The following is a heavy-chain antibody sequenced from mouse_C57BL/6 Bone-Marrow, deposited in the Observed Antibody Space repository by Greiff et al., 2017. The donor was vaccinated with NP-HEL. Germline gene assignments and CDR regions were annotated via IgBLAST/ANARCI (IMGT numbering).Heavy chain of an antibody. CDR2: IYPRSGNT. CDR1: GYTFTSYG. Sequence: VKVVESGAELARPGASVKLSCKASGYTFTSYGISWVKQRTGQGLEWIGEIYPRSGNTYYNEKFKGKATLTADKSSSTAYMELRSLTSEDSAVYFCARDGTYGRRDFDYWGQGTTLTVSS. V-gene: IGHV1-81*01. CDR3: ARDGTYGRRDFDY. D-gene: IGHD1-1*01. J-gene: IGHJ2*01.